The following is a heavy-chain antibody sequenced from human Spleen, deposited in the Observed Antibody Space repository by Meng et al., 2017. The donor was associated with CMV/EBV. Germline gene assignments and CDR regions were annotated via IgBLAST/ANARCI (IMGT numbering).Heavy chain of an antibody. CDR1: GGTFSSYA. Sequence: GGTFSSYAISWVRQAPEQGLEWMGGIIPMFGTANYAQKFQGRVTITTDESTSTAYMELSSLRSEDTAVYYCARDHTSMVVTPGWFDPWGQGTLVTVSS. D-gene: IGHD4-23*01. CDR3: ARDHTSMVVTPGWFDP. CDR2: IIPMFGTA. J-gene: IGHJ5*02. V-gene: IGHV1-69*05.